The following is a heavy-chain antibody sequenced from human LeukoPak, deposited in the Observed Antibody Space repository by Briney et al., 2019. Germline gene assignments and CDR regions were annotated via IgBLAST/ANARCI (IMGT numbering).Heavy chain of an antibody. D-gene: IGHD2-8*01. CDR1: GFTSNKYW. Sequence: GGSLRLSCDASGFTSNKYWMSWIRQAPGKGLEWVANVNQDGSEKYYVDSVKGRFTISRDNAKNSLYLQMNSLRAEDTAVYYCVRDHIVLLVYSHDAFDIWGQGTMVTVSS. J-gene: IGHJ3*02. V-gene: IGHV3-7*01. CDR2: VNQDGSEK. CDR3: VRDHIVLLVYSHDAFDI.